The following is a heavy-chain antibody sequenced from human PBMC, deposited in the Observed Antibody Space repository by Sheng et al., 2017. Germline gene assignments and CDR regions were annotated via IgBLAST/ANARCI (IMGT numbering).Heavy chain of an antibody. J-gene: IGHJ4*02. CDR3: WGSAVVALDY. D-gene: IGHD3-16*01. V-gene: IGHV3-11*01. CDR2: ISSSATSLWYADSTSL. Sequence: QVQVVESGGGLVEPGGSLRLSCAASGFKFSDYYMGWIRQGPGKGLEWISYISSSATSLWYADSTSLWYADSVKGRFTISRDNAKNLLYLQMNSLRAEDTAVYYCWGSAVVALDYWGQGTLVTVSS. CDR1: GFKFSDYY.